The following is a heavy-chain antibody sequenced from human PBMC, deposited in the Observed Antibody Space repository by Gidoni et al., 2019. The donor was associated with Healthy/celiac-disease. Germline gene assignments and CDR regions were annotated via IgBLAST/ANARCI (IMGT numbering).Heavy chain of an antibody. D-gene: IGHD3-10*01. J-gene: IGHJ6*02. CDR3: ARDSGFPYYYYGMDV. CDR1: GYTFTGYY. Sequence: QVQLVQSGAEVKKPGASVKVSCKASGYTFTGYYMHWVRQAPGQGLEWMGWINPNSGGTNYAQKFQGWVTMTRDTSISTAYMELSRLRSDDTAVYYCARDSGFPYYYYGMDVWGQGTTVTVSS. CDR2: INPNSGGT. V-gene: IGHV1-2*04.